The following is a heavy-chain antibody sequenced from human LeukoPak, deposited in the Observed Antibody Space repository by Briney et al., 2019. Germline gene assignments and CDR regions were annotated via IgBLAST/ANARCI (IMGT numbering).Heavy chain of an antibody. CDR1: GFTFSSYA. CDR2: ISGSGGST. J-gene: IGHJ3*01. D-gene: IGHD3-22*01. V-gene: IGHV3-23*01. CDR3: AKDYYDSSGSL. Sequence: PGGSLRLSCAASGFTFSSYAMSWVRQAPGKGLEWVLAISGSGGSTYYADSVKGRFTISRDNSKNTLYLQMNSLRADDTAVYYCAKDYYDSSGSLWGQGTMVTVSS.